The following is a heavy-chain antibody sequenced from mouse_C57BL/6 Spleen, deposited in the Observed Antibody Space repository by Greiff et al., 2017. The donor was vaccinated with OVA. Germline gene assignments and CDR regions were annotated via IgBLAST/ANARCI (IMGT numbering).Heavy chain of an antibody. J-gene: IGHJ4*01. CDR1: GYTFTDYN. CDR2: INPNNGGT. V-gene: IGHV1-18*01. D-gene: IGHD2-2*01. CDR3: ARRGIYGYDSLYAMDY. Sequence: EVQLQESGPELVKPGASVKIPCKASGYTFTDYNMDWVKQSHGKSLEWIGDINPNNGGTIYNQKFKGKATLTVDKSSSTAYMELRSLTSEDTAVYYCARRGIYGYDSLYAMDYWGQGTSVTVSS.